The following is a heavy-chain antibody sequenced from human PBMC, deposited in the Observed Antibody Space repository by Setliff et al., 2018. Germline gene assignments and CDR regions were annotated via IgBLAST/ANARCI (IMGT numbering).Heavy chain of an antibody. CDR1: GGSISSGSYY. Sequence: SETLSLTCTVSGGSISSGSYYWSWIRQPAGKGLEWIGHIYTSGSTNYNPSLKSRVTISVDTSKNQFSLKLSSVTAADTAVYYCARVDSPYYNFWSGYYTPTNWFDPWGQGTLVTVSS. V-gene: IGHV4-61*09. CDR3: ARVDSPYYNFWSGYYTPTNWFDP. D-gene: IGHD3-3*01. J-gene: IGHJ5*02. CDR2: IYTSGST.